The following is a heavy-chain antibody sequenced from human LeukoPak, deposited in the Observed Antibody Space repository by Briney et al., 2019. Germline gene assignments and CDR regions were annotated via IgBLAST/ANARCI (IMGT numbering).Heavy chain of an antibody. CDR1: GGSISSYY. Sequence: SETLSLTCTVSGGSISSYYWSWIRQPPGKGLEWVGYIYYSGSTNYNPSLKSRVTISVDTSKNQFSLKLSSVTAADTAVYYCARGPFDYWGQGTLVTVSS. CDR2: IYYSGST. J-gene: IGHJ4*02. V-gene: IGHV4-59*01. CDR3: ARGPFDY.